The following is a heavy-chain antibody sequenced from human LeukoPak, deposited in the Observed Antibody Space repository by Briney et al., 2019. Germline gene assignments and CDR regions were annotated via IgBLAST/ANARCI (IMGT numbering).Heavy chain of an antibody. D-gene: IGHD5-12*01. V-gene: IGHV3-13*01. Sequence: PGGSLRLSYAASEFSVGSNYMTWVRQAPGKGLEWVSAIGTAGDTYYPGSVKGRFTISRENAKNSLYLQMNSLRAGDTAVYYCASGPSGYHNTGGQGTLVTVSS. CDR2: IGTAGDT. CDR1: EFSVGSNY. J-gene: IGHJ4*02. CDR3: ASGPSGYHNT.